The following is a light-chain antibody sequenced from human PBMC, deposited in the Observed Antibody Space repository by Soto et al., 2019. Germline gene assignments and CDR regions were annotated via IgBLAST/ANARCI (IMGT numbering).Light chain of an antibody. Sequence: EIVMTQSPATLSVSPGERATLSCRASQSVSRNLAWYQQKPGQAPRLLVYGASTRATAIPGRVSGSGSGTEFTLTISSLQSEDFAVYYCQQYSNWPPITFGQGTRLE. CDR1: QSVSRN. CDR2: GAS. J-gene: IGKJ5*01. V-gene: IGKV3-15*01. CDR3: QQYSNWPPIT.